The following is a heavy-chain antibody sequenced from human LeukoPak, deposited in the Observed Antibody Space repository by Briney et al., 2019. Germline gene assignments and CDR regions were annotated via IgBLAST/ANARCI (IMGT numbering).Heavy chain of an antibody. CDR3: ARHEYTSSWEDWFDP. D-gene: IGHD6-6*01. J-gene: IGHJ5*02. V-gene: IGHV4-39*01. Sequence: PSETQSLTCTVSGGSISSSSYYWGWIRQPPGKGLEWIGSIYYSGSTYYNPSLKSRVTISVDTSKNQFSLKLSSVTAADTAVYYCARHEYTSSWEDWFDPWGQGTLVTVSS. CDR1: GGSISSSSYY. CDR2: IYYSGST.